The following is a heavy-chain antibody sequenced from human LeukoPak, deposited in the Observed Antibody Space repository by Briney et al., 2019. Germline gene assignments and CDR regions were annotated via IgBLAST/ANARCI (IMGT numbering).Heavy chain of an antibody. CDR3: ARDQDGAPGSSSSWYLGGGVGYYYYYGMDV. CDR1: GFTFSSYS. D-gene: IGHD6-13*01. CDR2: ISSSSSDI. V-gene: IGHV3-21*01. J-gene: IGHJ6*02. Sequence: PGGSLRLSCAASGFTFSSYSMNWVRHAPGKGLEWVSSISSSSSDIYYADSVKGRFTISRDNAKNSLYLQMNSLRAEDTAVYYCARDQDGAPGSSSSWYLGGGVGYYYYYGMDVWGQGTTVTVSS.